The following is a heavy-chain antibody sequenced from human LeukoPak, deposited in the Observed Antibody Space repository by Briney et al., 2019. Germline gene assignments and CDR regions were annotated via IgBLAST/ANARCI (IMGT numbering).Heavy chain of an antibody. V-gene: IGHV3-53*04. J-gene: IGHJ5*02. Sequence: GGSLRLSCAASGFTFNNAWMNWVRQAPGKGLQWVSVIYSNTSAYYADSVKGRLTISRHNSKNTLYLQMTSLRAEDTAVYYCARDIPVDSRSSVPKPVRDSWGQGTLVTVSS. D-gene: IGHD6-6*01. CDR2: IYSNTSA. CDR3: ARDIPVDSRSSVPKPVRDS. CDR1: GFTFNNAW.